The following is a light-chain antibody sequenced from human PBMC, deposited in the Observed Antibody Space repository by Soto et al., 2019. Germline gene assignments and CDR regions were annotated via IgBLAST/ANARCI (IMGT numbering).Light chain of an antibody. V-gene: IGKV3-20*01. CDR2: GAS. Sequence: LWQSPDRQSVAQGKGVTLCCRPSRGVSANYLAWYQQKPGQAPTLLIYGASIRAAGIPDRFSGSGSGTDFTLPIWRLEPEDFAVYYCQQYGSTPRTFGQGTKVDI. CDR1: RGVSANY. J-gene: IGKJ1*01. CDR3: QQYGSTPRT.